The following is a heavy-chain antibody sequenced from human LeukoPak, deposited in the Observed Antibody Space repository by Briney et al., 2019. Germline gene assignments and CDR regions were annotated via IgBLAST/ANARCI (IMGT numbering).Heavy chain of an antibody. D-gene: IGHD6-6*01. CDR1: GFTFDDYA. V-gene: IGHV3-9*01. CDR2: ISWNSGSI. CDR3: AKDGVAAWDI. J-gene: IGHJ3*02. Sequence: GGSLRLSCAASGFTFDDYAMRWVRQAPGKGLEWVSGISWNSGSIGYADSVKGRFTISRDNSKNTLYLQMNSLRAEDTAVYYCAKDGVAAWDIWGQGTMVTVSS.